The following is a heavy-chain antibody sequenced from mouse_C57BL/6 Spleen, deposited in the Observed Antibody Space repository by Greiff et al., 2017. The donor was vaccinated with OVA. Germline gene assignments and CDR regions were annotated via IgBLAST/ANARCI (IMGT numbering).Heavy chain of an antibody. CDR3: ARVAAYYGNYFYWYFDV. CDR1: GYTFTSYW. CDR2: IHPNSGST. V-gene: IGHV1-64*01. J-gene: IGHJ1*03. D-gene: IGHD2-10*01. Sequence: QVQLQQPGAELVKPGASVKLSCKASGYTFTSYWMHWVKQRPGQGLEWIGMIHPNSGSTNYNEKFKSKATLTVDKSSSTAYMQLSSLTSEDSAVYYDARVAAYYGNYFYWYFDVWGTGTTVTVSA.